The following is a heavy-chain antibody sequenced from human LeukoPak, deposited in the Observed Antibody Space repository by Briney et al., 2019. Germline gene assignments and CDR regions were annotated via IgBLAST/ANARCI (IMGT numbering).Heavy chain of an antibody. CDR2: IYYSGST. J-gene: IGHJ4*02. V-gene: IGHV4-59*01. CDR1: GGSISSYY. Sequence: PSETLSPTCTVSGGSISSYYWSWIRQPPGKGLEWIGYIYYSGSTNYNPSLKSRVTISVDTSKNQFSLKLSSVTAADTAVYYCARGTTYYYDTPFDYWGQGTLVTVSS. CDR3: ARGTTYYYDTPFDY. D-gene: IGHD3-22*01.